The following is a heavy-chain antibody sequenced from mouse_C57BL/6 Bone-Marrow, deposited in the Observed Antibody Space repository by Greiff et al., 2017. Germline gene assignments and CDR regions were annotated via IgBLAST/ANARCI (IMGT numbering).Heavy chain of an antibody. CDR1: GYAFTNYL. CDR3: ALTGHWYFDV. Sequence: VQLKQSGAELVRPGTSVKVSCKASGYAFTNYLLEWVKQRPGQGLEWIGVINPGSGGTNYNEKFKGKATLTADKSSSTAYMQLSSLTSEDSAVYFCALTGHWYFDVWGTGTTVTVSS. D-gene: IGHD4-1*01. CDR2: INPGSGGT. J-gene: IGHJ1*03. V-gene: IGHV1-54*01.